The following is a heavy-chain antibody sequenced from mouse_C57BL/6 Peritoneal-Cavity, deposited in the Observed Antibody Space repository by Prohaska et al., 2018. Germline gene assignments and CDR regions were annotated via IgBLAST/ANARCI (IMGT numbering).Heavy chain of an antibody. CDR3: ARWYYGSSFDY. D-gene: IGHD1-1*01. CDR2: IDPSDRYT. V-gene: IGHV1-69*02. Sequence: KASGYTFTSYWMHWVKQRPGQGLEWIGEIDPSDRYTNYNQKFKGKATLTVDKSSSTAYMQLSSLTSEDSAVYYCARWYYGSSFDYWGQGTTLTVSS. CDR1: GYTFTSYW. J-gene: IGHJ2*01.